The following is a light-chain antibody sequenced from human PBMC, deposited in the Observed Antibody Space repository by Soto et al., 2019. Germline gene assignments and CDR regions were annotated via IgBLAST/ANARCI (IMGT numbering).Light chain of an antibody. V-gene: IGLV2-14*03. CDR3: SSYTGTSTLYV. CDR2: DVS. CDR1: SSDIGGYNY. J-gene: IGLJ1*01. Sequence: QSALTQPASVSGSPGQSITISCTGTSSDIGGYNYVSWYQQLPGKVPKLIIYDVSNRPSGVSDRFSDSKSGNAASLTISGRQAEDEADYYCSSYTGTSTLYVFGTGTKVTVL.